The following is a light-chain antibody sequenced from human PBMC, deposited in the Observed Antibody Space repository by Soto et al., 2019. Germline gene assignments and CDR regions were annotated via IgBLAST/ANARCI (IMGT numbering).Light chain of an antibody. V-gene: IGKV4-1*01. CDR2: WAS. Sequence: DIVMTQSPDSLAVSLGERATINCKSSQSVLYSSNNKNYLACYQQKPGQPPKLLIYWASTRESGVPDRVSGSGSGTDFTLTISSLQAEDVAVYYCQQYYSTWYTFGQGTKLEIK. CDR1: QSVLYSSNNKNY. CDR3: QQYYSTWYT. J-gene: IGKJ2*01.